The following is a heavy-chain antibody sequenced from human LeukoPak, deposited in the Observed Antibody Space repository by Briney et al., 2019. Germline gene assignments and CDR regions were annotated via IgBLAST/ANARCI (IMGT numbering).Heavy chain of an antibody. V-gene: IGHV4-59*08. CDR2: IYYSGST. J-gene: IGHJ4*02. CDR1: VGSISSYY. Sequence: SETLSLTCTVSVGSISSYYWSWIRQPPGKGLEWIGYIYYSGSTNYNPSLKGRVTISVDTSKNQFSLKLSSVTAADTAVYYCARHGYSSGWSFDYWGQGTLVTVSS. D-gene: IGHD6-19*01. CDR3: ARHGYSSGWSFDY.